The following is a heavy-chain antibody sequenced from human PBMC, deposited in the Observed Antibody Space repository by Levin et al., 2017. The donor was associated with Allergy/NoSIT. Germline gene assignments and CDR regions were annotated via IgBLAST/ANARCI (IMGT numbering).Heavy chain of an antibody. CDR2: ISWNSGSI. CDR1: GFTFDDYA. CDR3: AKDFAAAAQYYFDY. Sequence: PGGSLRLSCAASGFTFDDYAMHWVRQAPGKGLEWVSGISWNSGSIGYADSVKGRFTISRDNAKNSLYLQMNSLRAEDTALYYCAKDFAAAAQYYFDYWGQGTLVTVSS. D-gene: IGHD6-13*01. V-gene: IGHV3-9*01. J-gene: IGHJ4*02.